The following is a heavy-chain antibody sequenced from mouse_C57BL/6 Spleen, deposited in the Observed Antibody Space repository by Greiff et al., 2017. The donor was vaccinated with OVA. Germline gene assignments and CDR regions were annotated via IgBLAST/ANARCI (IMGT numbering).Heavy chain of an antibody. V-gene: IGHV5-4*01. CDR1: GFTFSSYA. J-gene: IGHJ3*01. CDR3: ASPYYGYDERFAY. Sequence: VQLQESGGGLVKPGGSLKLSCAASGFTFSSYAMSWVRQTPEKRLEWVATISDGGSYTYYPDNVKGRFTISRDNAKNNLYLQMSHLKSEDTAMYYCASPYYGYDERFAYWGQGTLVTVSA. D-gene: IGHD2-9*01. CDR2: ISDGGSYT.